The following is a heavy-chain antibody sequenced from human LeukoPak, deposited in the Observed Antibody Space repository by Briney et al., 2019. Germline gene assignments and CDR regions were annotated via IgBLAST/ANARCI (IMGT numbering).Heavy chain of an antibody. V-gene: IGHV4-59*01. D-gene: IGHD1-1*01. J-gene: IGHJ5*02. CDR1: GGSFSGYY. CDR3: AREGTAGTNLNRFDP. CDR2: ISYSGST. Sequence: PSETLSLTCAVYGGSFSGYYWSWIRQPPGKGLEWIGYISYSGSTNFNPSLKSRVTISVDTSKNQFSLKLSSVTAADTAVYYCAREGTAGTNLNRFDPWGQGTLVTVSS.